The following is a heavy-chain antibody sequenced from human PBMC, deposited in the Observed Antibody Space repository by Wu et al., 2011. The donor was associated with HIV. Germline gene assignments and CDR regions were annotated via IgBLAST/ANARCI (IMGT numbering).Heavy chain of an antibody. CDR3: ARDRCSSTSCYHVAFDI. J-gene: IGHJ3*02. D-gene: IGHD2-2*01. V-gene: IGHV1-2*02. Sequence: YAQKFQGRVTMTRDTSISTAYMELSRLRSDDTAVYYCARDRCSSTSCYHVAFDIWGQGTMVTVSS.